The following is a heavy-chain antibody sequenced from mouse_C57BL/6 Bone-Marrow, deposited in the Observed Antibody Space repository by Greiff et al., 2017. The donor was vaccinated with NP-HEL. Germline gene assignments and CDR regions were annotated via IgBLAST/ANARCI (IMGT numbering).Heavy chain of an antibody. CDR2: FYPGSGSI. CDR1: GYTFTEYT. V-gene: IGHV1-62-2*01. Sequence: QVQLQQSGAELVKPGASVKLSCKASGYTFTEYTIHWVKQRSGQGLEWIGWFYPGSGSIKYNEKFKDKATLTEDKSSSTVYMDLSRLTSEDAAVYFCARHGDYFGSSYGYFDVWGTGTTVTVSS. D-gene: IGHD1-1*01. J-gene: IGHJ1*03. CDR3: ARHGDYFGSSYGYFDV.